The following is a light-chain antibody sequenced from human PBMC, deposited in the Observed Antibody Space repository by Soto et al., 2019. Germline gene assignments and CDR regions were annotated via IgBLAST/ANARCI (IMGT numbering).Light chain of an antibody. CDR2: AAS. J-gene: IGKJ2*01. CDR1: QSLNND. CDR3: QQYNDWRRYT. Sequence: EIILTQSPVTLSASPGERATLSCRASQSLNNDLAWYQHKPGQSPRLLIYAASSRATGVPARFSGSGYGTEFTLTISGLQSEDFAVYYCQQYNDWRRYTFGQGTRL. V-gene: IGKV3-15*01.